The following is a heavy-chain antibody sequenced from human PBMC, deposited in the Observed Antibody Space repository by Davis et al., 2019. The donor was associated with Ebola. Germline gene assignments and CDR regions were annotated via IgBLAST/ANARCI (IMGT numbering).Heavy chain of an antibody. CDR2: IPHVGSEK. Sequence: GGSLRLSCAASGFTFSTYYITWVRQAPGKGLEWVATIPHVGSEKYYVDSVYGRFTSSRDNAKNSVYLQMNSLRAEDTAVYYCARDWAGLDVWGKGTMVTVSS. CDR1: GFTFSTYY. V-gene: IGHV3-7*01. D-gene: IGHD3-16*01. J-gene: IGHJ6*04. CDR3: ARDWAGLDV.